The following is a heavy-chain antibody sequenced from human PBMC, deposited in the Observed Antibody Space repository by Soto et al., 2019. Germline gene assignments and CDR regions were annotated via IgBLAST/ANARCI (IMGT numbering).Heavy chain of an antibody. D-gene: IGHD3-10*01. V-gene: IGHV1-69*13. Sequence: SVKVSCKASGGTFSSYTISWVRQAPGQGLEWMGGIIPIFGTANYAQKFQGRVTITADESTSTAYMELSSLRSEDTAVYYCAREIYGSGSYLSGMDVWGQGTTVTVSS. CDR2: IIPIFGTA. J-gene: IGHJ6*02. CDR3: AREIYGSGSYLSGMDV. CDR1: GGTFSSYT.